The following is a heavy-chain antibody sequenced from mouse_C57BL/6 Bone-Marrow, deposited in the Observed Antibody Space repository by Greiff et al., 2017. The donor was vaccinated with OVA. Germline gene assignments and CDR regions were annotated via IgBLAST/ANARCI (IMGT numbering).Heavy chain of an antibody. D-gene: IGHD2-1*01. Sequence: DVKLVESGPELVKPGASVKISCKASGYSFTGYYMNWVKQSPEKSLEWIGEINPSTGGTTYNQKFKAKATLTVDKSSSTAYMQLKSLTSEDSAVYYCARAAYGNYRFAYWGQGTLVTVSA. CDR2: INPSTGGT. CDR3: ARAAYGNYRFAY. J-gene: IGHJ3*01. V-gene: IGHV1-42*01. CDR1: GYSFTGYY.